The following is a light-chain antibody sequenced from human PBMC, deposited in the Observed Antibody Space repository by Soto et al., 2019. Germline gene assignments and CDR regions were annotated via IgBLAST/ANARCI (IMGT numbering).Light chain of an antibody. CDR3: QPYNNWPPWT. Sequence: EIVMTQSPATLSVSPGERATLSCGASQSVSSNLAWYQQKPGQAPRLLIYGASTRATDIPARFSGSGSGTEFTLTISSLQSEDFAVYYCQPYNNWPPWTFGQGTKVDIK. CDR1: QSVSSN. J-gene: IGKJ1*01. CDR2: GAS. V-gene: IGKV3-15*01.